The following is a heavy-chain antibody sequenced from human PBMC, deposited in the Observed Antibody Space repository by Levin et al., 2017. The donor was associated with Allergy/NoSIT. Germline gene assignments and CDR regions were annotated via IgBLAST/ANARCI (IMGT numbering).Heavy chain of an antibody. D-gene: IGHD3-22*01. CDR1: GFTFRFYG. Sequence: PGGPLRLSCATSGFTFRFYGMHWVRQAPGKGLEWVAVIWYDGSHDYYADSVRGRFTISRDDSKNTVFLQMNSLRAEDTAVYYCARDADTSGSYSFYDYWGQGTLVTVSS. CDR3: ARDADTSGSYSFYDY. CDR2: IWYDGSHD. V-gene: IGHV3-33*01. J-gene: IGHJ4*02.